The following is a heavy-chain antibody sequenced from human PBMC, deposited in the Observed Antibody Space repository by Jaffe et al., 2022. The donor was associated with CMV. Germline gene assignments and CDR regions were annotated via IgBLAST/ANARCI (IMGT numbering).Heavy chain of an antibody. J-gene: IGHJ6*02. Sequence: QVQLVQSGAEVKKPGASVKVSCKASGYTFTSYDINWVRQATGQGLEWMGWMNPNSGNTGYAQKFQGRVTMTRNTSISTAYMELSSLRSEDTAVYYCASYTVTANYYYYGMDVWGQGTTVTVSS. CDR1: GYTFTSYD. D-gene: IGHD2-21*02. CDR2: MNPNSGNT. CDR3: ASYTVTANYYYYGMDV. V-gene: IGHV1-8*01.